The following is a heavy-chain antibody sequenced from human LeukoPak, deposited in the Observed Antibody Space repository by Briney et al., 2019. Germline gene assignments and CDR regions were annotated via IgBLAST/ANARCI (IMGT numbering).Heavy chain of an antibody. D-gene: IGHD3-22*01. CDR3: ARDSSGYGIFDY. V-gene: IGHV2-70*11. Sequence: SGPTLVNPTQTLTLTCTFSGFSLSTSGMCVSWIRQPPGKALEWLARIDWDDDKYYSTSLKTRLTISKDTSKNQVVLTMTNMDPVDTATYYCARDSSGYGIFDYWGQGTLVTVSS. CDR1: GFSLSTSGMC. J-gene: IGHJ4*02. CDR2: IDWDDDK.